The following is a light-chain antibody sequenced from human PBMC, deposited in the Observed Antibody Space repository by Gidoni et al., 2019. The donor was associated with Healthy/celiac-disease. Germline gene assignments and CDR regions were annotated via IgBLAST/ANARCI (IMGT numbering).Light chain of an antibody. J-gene: IGKJ1*01. CDR3: QRYNNWPGT. CDR1: QSVSSN. CDR2: GAS. V-gene: IGKV3-15*01. Sequence: EIVMTQSPATLSVSPGERATLSCRASQSVSSNLAWYQQKTGQAPRLLIYGASTRATGIPARFSGSGSGTEFTLTISSLQYEAFAVYYCQRYNNWPGTSGQGPKLEIK.